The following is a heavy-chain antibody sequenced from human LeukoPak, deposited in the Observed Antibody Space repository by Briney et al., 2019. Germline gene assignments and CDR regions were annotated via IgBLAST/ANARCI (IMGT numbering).Heavy chain of an antibody. CDR1: GFTFSSYA. CDR3: AKDGRYNWNDVGFDY. V-gene: IGHV3-30-3*01. Sequence: PGRSLRLSCAASGFTFSSYAMHWVRQAPGKGPEWVAVISYDGSNKYYADSVKGRFTISRDNSKNTLYLQMNSLRAEDTAVYYCAKDGRYNWNDVGFDYWGQGTLVTVSS. J-gene: IGHJ4*02. CDR2: ISYDGSNK. D-gene: IGHD1-1*01.